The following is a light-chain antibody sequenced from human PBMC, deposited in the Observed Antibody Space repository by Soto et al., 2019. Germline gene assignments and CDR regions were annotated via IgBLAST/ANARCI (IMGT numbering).Light chain of an antibody. CDR2: SAS. CDR1: QSVSSK. J-gene: IGKJ1*01. Sequence: EILMTQSPAPLSVSPGERVTLSCRASQSVSSKLAWYQQRPGQAPRLLIYSASTRATGVPSRFSGSGSGTEVIFTISSLQSEDNALYYCQQYYNWQPRFGQGTKVEIK. CDR3: QQYYNWQPR. V-gene: IGKV3-15*01.